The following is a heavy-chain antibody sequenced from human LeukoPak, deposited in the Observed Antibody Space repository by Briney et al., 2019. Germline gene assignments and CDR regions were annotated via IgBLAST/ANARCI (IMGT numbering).Heavy chain of an antibody. CDR3: ARGYDFWSANYYYGMDV. CDR2: ISSSSTI. D-gene: IGHD3-3*01. J-gene: IGHJ6*02. Sequence: PGGSLRLSCAASGFTFSSYSMNWVRQAPGKGLEWVSYISSSSTIYYADSVKGRFTISRDNAKNSLYLQMNSLRAEDTAVYYCARGYDFWSANYYYGMDVWGQGTTVTVSS. CDR1: GFTFSSYS. V-gene: IGHV3-48*01.